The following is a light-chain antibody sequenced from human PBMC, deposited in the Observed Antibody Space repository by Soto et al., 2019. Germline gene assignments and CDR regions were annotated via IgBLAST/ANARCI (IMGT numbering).Light chain of an antibody. Sequence: EIVMSQSPATLSVSPGERATLSCRASQSVSSSYLDWYQQKPGQAPRLLIYGASSRATGIPDRFSGSGSGADFTLTISSLEPEDFAVYYCQQYGSSPWTFGQGTKVDIK. CDR1: QSVSSSY. CDR2: GAS. J-gene: IGKJ1*01. CDR3: QQYGSSPWT. V-gene: IGKV3-20*01.